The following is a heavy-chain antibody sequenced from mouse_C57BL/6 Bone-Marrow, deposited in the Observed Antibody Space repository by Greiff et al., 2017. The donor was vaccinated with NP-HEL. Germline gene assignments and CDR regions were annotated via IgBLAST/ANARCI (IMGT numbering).Heavy chain of an antibody. J-gene: IGHJ2*01. CDR1: GFSLSTFGMG. CDR3: ARMNYYGSSYFYYFDY. CDR2: IWWDDDK. D-gene: IGHD1-1*01. Sequence: QVTLKESGPGILQPSQTLSLTCSFSGFSLSTFGMGVGWIRQPSGKGLEWLAHIWWDDDKYYNPALKSRLTISKDTSKNQVFLKIANVDTADTATYYCARMNYYGSSYFYYFDYWGQGTTLTVSS. V-gene: IGHV8-8*01.